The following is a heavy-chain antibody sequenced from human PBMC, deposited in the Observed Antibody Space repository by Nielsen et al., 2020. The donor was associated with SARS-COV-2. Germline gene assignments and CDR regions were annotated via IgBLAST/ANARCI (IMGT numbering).Heavy chain of an antibody. CDR3: ARDRGGWFDP. J-gene: IGHJ5*02. V-gene: IGHV1-18*01. Sequence: WVRQAPGQGLEWMGWISAYNGNTNYAQKLQGRVTMTTDTSTSTAYMELRSLRSDDTAVYYCARDRGGWFDPWGQGALVTVSS. D-gene: IGHD3-10*01. CDR2: ISAYNGNT.